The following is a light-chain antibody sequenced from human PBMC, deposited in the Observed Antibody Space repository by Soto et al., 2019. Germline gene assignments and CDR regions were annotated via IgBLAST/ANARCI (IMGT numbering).Light chain of an antibody. CDR1: VSDVGSYNL. V-gene: IGLV2-23*01. CDR3: CSYTTSHSWL. Sequence: QSALTQPASGSGSPGQSITISCTGTVSDVGSYNLVSWYQQHPGKAPKLMIYEASERPSGVANRFSGSKSGNTASLTISGLQAEDEAGYYCCSYTTSHSWLFGGGTKVTVL. CDR2: EAS. J-gene: IGLJ3*02.